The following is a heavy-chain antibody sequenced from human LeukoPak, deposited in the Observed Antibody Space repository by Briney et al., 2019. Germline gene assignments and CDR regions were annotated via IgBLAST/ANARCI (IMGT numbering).Heavy chain of an antibody. CDR2: INHSGST. CDR1: VGSFSGYY. J-gene: IGHJ3*02. D-gene: IGHD2-2*01. V-gene: IGHV4-34*01. Sequence: SETLSLTCAVYVGSFSGYYWSWIRQPPGKGLEWIGEINHSGSTNYNPSLKSRVTISVDTSKNQFSLKLSSVTAADTAVYYCARYCSSTSCYGAMDAFDIWGQGTMVTVSS. CDR3: ARYCSSTSCYGAMDAFDI.